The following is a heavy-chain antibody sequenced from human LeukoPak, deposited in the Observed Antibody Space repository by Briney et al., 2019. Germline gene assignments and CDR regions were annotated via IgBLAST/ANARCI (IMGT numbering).Heavy chain of an antibody. CDR1: GGSISSSSYY. V-gene: IGHV4-39*07. CDR3: ARDRSGHYYDSSPEDYYYYMDV. CDR2: IYYSGST. Sequence: SETLSLTCTVSGGSISSSSYYWGWIRQPPGKGLEWIGSIYYSGSTYYNPSLKSRVTISVDTSKNQFSLKLSSVTAADTAVYYCARDRSGHYYDSSPEDYYYYMDVWGKGTTVTVSS. J-gene: IGHJ6*03. D-gene: IGHD3-22*01.